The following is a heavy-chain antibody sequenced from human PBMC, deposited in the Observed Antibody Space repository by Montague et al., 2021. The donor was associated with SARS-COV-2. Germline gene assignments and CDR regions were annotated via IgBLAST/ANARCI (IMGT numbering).Heavy chain of an antibody. D-gene: IGHD5-12*01. J-gene: IGHJ5*02. V-gene: IGHV4-31*03. Sequence: TLSLTCTVSGGSISSGGYCWNWLRQYPGKGLEWIGYIYNSGTTSYSPSLRSRATISIDTSKNLFSLKLTSVTAADTAVYYCARTVLYSGYDYSWFDPWGQGIPVTVSS. CDR1: GGSISSGGYC. CDR2: IYNSGTT. CDR3: ARTVLYSGYDYSWFDP.